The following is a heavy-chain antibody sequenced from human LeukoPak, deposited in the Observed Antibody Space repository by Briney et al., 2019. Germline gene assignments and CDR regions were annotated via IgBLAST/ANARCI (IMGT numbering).Heavy chain of an antibody. V-gene: IGHV1-69*13. Sequence: ASVKVSCKASGGTFSSYAISWVRQAPGQGLEWMGGIIPIFGTAKYAQKFQGRVTITADESTSTAYMELSSLRSEDTAVYYCGGGYNWNYGVDYWGQGTLVTVSS. CDR2: IIPIFGTA. CDR3: GGGYNWNYGVDY. CDR1: GGTFSSYA. J-gene: IGHJ4*02. D-gene: IGHD1-7*01.